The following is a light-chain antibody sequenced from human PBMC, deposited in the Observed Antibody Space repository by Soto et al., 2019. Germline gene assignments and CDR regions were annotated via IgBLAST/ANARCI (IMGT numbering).Light chain of an antibody. Sequence: SYELTQPPSVSVAPGQTARITCGGNNIGSKSVHCYQQKPGQAPVLVVYDDSDRPSGIPERLSGSNSGDTATLTISRVEVGDEADYYCQVWDSRSDHVVFGGGTKLTVL. J-gene: IGLJ2*01. CDR3: QVWDSRSDHVV. CDR1: NIGSKS. CDR2: DDS. V-gene: IGLV3-21*02.